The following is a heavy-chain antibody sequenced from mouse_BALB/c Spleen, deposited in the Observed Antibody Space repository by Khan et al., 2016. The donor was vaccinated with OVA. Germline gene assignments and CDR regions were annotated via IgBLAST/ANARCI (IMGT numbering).Heavy chain of an antibody. CDR2: ISSTGST. J-gene: IGHJ4*01. Sequence: EVQLQESRPGLVKPSQSLSLTCTVTGYSITSDYAWNWIRQFPGNKLEWMGYISSTGSTSYNPSLKSRISITRDISKNQFFLQLKSVTTEDTATYYCARSLYYSYGYALDCWGRGTSVTVSS. V-gene: IGHV3-2*02. CDR1: GYSITSDYA. D-gene: IGHD2-12*01. CDR3: ARSLYYSYGYALDC.